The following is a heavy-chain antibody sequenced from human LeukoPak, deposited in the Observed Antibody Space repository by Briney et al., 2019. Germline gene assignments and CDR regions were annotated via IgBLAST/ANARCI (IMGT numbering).Heavy chain of an antibody. CDR3: ARDSSGHYYFDY. D-gene: IGHD6-19*01. CDR2: IIPIFGTA. Sequence: ASVKVSCKASGGTFSSYAISWVRQAPGQGLEWMGGIIPIFGTANYAQKFQGRVTITADESTSTAYMELSSLRSEDTAVYYCARDSSGHYYFDYWGQGTLVTVSS. J-gene: IGHJ4*02. CDR1: GGTFSSYA. V-gene: IGHV1-69*13.